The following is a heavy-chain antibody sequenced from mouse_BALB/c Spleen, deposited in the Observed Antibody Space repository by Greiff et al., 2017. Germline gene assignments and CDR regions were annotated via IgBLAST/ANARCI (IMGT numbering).Heavy chain of an antibody. D-gene: IGHD2-4*01. CDR3: ARSKPYNDYYYTMGY. Sequence: QVQLQQPGAELVKPGAPVKLSCKASGYTFTSYWMNWVKQRPGRGLEWIGRIYPSDSETHYTQKFKDKATLTVDKSSSTAYIQLSSMTSEDSAVYYCARSKPYNDYYYTMGYWGQGTTVTVSS. CDR2: IYPSDSET. V-gene: IGHV1-69*02. CDR1: GYTFTSYW. J-gene: IGHJ4*01.